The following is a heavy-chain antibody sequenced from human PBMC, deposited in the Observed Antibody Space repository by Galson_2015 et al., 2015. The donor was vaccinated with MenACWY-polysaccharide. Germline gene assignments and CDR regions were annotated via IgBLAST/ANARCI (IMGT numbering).Heavy chain of an antibody. CDR2: ISSSSGTM. V-gene: IGHV3-48*01. D-gene: IGHD3-10*01. CDR1: GFTFSSYN. CDR3: AREARGFDY. Sequence: SLRLSCAASGFTFSSYNMNWVRQAPGKGLEWVSYISSSSGTMYYVDSVKGRFTISRDNAKSSLYLQMNSLRAEDTAVYYCAREARGFDYWGQGSLVTVSS. J-gene: IGHJ4*02.